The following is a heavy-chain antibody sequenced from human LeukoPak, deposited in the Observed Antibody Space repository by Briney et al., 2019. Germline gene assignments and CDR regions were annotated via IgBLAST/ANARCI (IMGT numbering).Heavy chain of an antibody. J-gene: IGHJ4*02. V-gene: IGHV3-30*18. CDR2: VSYDGSNK. Sequence: PGGSLRLSCAASGFTFSSYGMHWVRQAPGKGLEWVAVVSYDGSNKYYADSVKGRFTISRDNSKNTLNLQMNSLRAEDTAVYYCAKILEQQLVPLDYWGQGTLVTVSS. D-gene: IGHD6-13*01. CDR3: AKILEQQLVPLDY. CDR1: GFTFSSYG.